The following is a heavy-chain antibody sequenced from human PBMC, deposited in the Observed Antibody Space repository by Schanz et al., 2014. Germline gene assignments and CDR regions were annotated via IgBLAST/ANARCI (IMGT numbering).Heavy chain of an antibody. CDR2: ISDYNGKT. V-gene: IGHV1-18*01. D-gene: IGHD3-10*01. CDR1: GYTLKNYG. Sequence: VQLVESGAEVKRPGASVKVSCTASGYTLKNYGISWVRQAPGLGLEWMGWISDYNGKTNYAQKFQDRVIMSTDRSSSTAYLELRSLTSDDSAIYYCARHRFGVFYYGLDVWGQGTTILVSS. CDR3: ARHRFGVFYYGLDV. J-gene: IGHJ6*02.